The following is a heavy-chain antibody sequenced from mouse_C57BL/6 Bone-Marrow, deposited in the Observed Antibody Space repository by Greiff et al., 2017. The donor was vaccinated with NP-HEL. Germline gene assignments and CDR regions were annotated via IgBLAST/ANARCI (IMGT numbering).Heavy chain of an antibody. V-gene: IGHV1-82*01. D-gene: IGHD1-1*01. CDR2: IYPGDGDT. CDR3: ARWDYDGSRAWFAY. CDR1: GYAFSSSW. Sequence: VKLVESGPELVKPGASVKISCKASGYAFSSSWMNWVKQRPGQGLEWIGRIYPGDGDTNYNGKFKGKATLTADKSSSTAYMQLSSLTSEDSAVYFCARWDYDGSRAWFAYWGQGTLVTVSA. J-gene: IGHJ3*01.